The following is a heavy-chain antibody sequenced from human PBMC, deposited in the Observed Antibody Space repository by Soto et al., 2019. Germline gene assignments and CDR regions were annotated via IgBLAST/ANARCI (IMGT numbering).Heavy chain of an antibody. CDR2: INAGNGNT. CDR1: GYTFTAYA. J-gene: IGHJ4*02. CDR3: ARSAISPFGGLIGPFDY. Sequence: QVQLVQSGAEEKKPGASVKVSCQASGYTFTAYAIHWVRQAPGQRLEWMGWINAGNGNTRDLQKFQTRITITRDTSASTAYMELSSLTFADTAVYYCARSAISPFGGLIGPFDYWGQGNLVAVSS. V-gene: IGHV1-3*05. D-gene: IGHD3-16*02.